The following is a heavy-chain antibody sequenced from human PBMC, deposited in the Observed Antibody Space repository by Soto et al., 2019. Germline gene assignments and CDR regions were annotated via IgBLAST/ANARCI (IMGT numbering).Heavy chain of an antibody. Sequence: PSETLSLTCTVSGVTLTGYYWSWIRQTPGKTLEWIGCIYFNGTTNYNPSLKSRVTISLDMSKNQFSLKLSSVTAADTAVYHCARGKGTHKYWGQGTLVTVSS. CDR2: IYFNGTT. CDR3: ARGKGTHKY. J-gene: IGHJ4*02. CDR1: GVTLTGYY. V-gene: IGHV4-59*01. D-gene: IGHD3-10*01.